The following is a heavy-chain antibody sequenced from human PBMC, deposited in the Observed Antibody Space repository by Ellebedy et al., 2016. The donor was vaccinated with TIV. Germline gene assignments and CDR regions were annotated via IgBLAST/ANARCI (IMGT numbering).Heavy chain of an antibody. Sequence: GGSLRLXXAASGFTFSSYAMSWVRQAPGKGLEWVANIKQDGSEKYYVDSVKGRFTISRDNAKNSLYLQMNSLRAEDTAVYYCAKVGGRGGRYGGPFDYWGQGTLVTVSS. CDR1: GFTFSSYA. V-gene: IGHV3-7*03. CDR2: IKQDGSEK. CDR3: AKVGGRGGRYGGPFDY. D-gene: IGHD1-26*01. J-gene: IGHJ4*02.